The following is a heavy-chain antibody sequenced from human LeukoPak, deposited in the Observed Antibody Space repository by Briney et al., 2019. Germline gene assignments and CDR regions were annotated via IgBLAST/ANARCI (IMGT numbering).Heavy chain of an antibody. D-gene: IGHD1-26*01. CDR3: AKDTWVGEFDY. J-gene: IGHJ4*02. CDR2: ISSNGGST. Sequence: PGGSLRLSCAASGFTFSSYAMHWVRQAPGKGLEYVSAISSNGGSTYYANSVKGRFTISRDNSKNTLYLQMNSLRAEDTAVYYCAKDTWVGEFDYWGQGTLVTVSS. V-gene: IGHV3-64*04. CDR1: GFTFSSYA.